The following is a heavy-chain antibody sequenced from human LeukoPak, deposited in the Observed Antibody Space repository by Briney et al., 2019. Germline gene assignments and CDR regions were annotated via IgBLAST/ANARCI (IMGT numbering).Heavy chain of an antibody. CDR1: GGSFSGYY. V-gene: IGHV4-34*01. CDR3: ARGRLWFGALKKNWFDP. CDR2: INHSGST. Sequence: SETLSLTCAVYGGSFSGYYWSWIRQPPGKGLEWIVEINHSGSTNYNPSLKSRVTISVDTSKNQFSLKLSSVTAADTAVYYCARGRLWFGALKKNWFDPWGQGTMVTVSS. J-gene: IGHJ3*01. D-gene: IGHD3-10*01.